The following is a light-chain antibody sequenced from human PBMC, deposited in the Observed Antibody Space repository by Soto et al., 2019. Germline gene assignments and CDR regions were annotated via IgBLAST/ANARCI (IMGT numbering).Light chain of an antibody. V-gene: IGKV1-5*03. CDR1: QSISSS. CDR3: QQYDSYFT. Sequence: DIPMTPSPSTLSASVGDRVTITCRASQSISSSLAWYQQKPGRAPKLLIYKASSLESGVPSRFSGSGSGTEFTLTISSLQPDDFETYYCQQYDSYFTFGGGTKVDIK. CDR2: KAS. J-gene: IGKJ4*01.